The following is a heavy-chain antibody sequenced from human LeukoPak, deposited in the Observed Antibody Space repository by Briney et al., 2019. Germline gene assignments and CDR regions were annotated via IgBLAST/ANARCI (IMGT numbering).Heavy chain of an antibody. Sequence: SETLSLTCVVYGGSFSAYYWSWIRQPPGKGLEWIGEINNSGGTNYNPSLKSRVTISVDTSKNQFSLKLSSVTAADTAVYYCASKLTAVAGYFDYWGQGTLVTVSS. V-gene: IGHV4-34*01. J-gene: IGHJ4*02. CDR3: ASKLTAVAGYFDY. CDR2: INNSGGT. CDR1: GGSFSAYY. D-gene: IGHD6-19*01.